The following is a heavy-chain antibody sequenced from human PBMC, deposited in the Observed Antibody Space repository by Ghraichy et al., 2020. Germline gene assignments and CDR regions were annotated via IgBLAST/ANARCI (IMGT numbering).Heavy chain of an antibody. CDR1: GFTFSSYS. V-gene: IGHV3-21*01. CDR2: ISSSSSYI. Sequence: GGSLRLSCAASGFTFSSYSMNWVRQAPGKGLEWVSSISSSSSYIYYADSVKGRFTISRDNAKNSLYLQMNSLRAEDTAVYYCASGIVGATIDAFDIWGQGTMVTVSS. CDR3: ASGIVGATIDAFDI. D-gene: IGHD1-26*01. J-gene: IGHJ3*02.